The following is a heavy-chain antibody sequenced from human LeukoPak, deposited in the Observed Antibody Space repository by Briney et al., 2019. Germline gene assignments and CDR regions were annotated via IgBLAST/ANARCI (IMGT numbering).Heavy chain of an antibody. V-gene: IGHV3-23*01. CDR3: AKVAEGVVPAAADH. D-gene: IGHD2-2*01. CDR1: GFTFSSYT. CDR2: ISGSGGST. J-gene: IGHJ4*02. Sequence: HPGGSLRLSCAASGFTFSSYTMSWVRQAPGKGLEWVSAISGSGGSTYYADSVKGRFTISRDNSKNTLYLQMNSLRAEDTAVYYCAKVAEGVVPAAADHWGQGTLVTVSS.